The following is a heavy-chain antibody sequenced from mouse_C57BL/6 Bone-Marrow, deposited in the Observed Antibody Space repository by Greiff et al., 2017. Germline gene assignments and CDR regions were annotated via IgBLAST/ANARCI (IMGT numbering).Heavy chain of an antibody. CDR1: GYTFTSYG. D-gene: IGHD1-1*01. Sequence: VKLMESGAELARPGASVKLSCKASGYTFTSYGISWVKQRTGQGLEWIGEIYPRSGNTYYNEKFKGKATLTADKSSSTAYMELRSLTSEDSAVYFCASFYYYGSSCDYWGQGTTLTVSS. CDR3: ASFYYYGSSCDY. J-gene: IGHJ2*01. CDR2: IYPRSGNT. V-gene: IGHV1-81*01.